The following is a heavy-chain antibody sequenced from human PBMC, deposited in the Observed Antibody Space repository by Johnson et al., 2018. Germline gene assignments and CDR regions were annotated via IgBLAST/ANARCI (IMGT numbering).Heavy chain of an antibody. J-gene: IGHJ3*02. Sequence: QVQLVQSGAEERKPGSSVKVSCKASGGNFHNYVISWVRQAPGQGLEWMGGIIPLFGTTTYAQKFQGRITISADESRRTAYMEVSSLRSGDTAMYFCATGSDEGSGTDAFDIWGQGTMVTVSS. CDR2: IIPLFGTT. V-gene: IGHV1-69*01. D-gene: IGHD1-26*01. CDR3: ATGSDEGSGTDAFDI. CDR1: GGNFHNYV.